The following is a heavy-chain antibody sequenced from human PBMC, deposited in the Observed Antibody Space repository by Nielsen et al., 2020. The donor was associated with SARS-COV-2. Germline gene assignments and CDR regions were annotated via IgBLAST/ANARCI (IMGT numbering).Heavy chain of an antibody. CDR1: GFTFSSYS. V-gene: IGHV3-48*01. Sequence: GESLKISCAASGFTFSSYSMNWVRQAPGKGLEWVSYISSSSTIYYADSVKGRFTISRDNAKNSLYLQMNSLRAEDTAVYYCARGGLLWFGSDYWGQGTLVTVSS. CDR2: ISSSSTI. J-gene: IGHJ4*02. CDR3: ARGGLLWFGSDY. D-gene: IGHD3-10*01.